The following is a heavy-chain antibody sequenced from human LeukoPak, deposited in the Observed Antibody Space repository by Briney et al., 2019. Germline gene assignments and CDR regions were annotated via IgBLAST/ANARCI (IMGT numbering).Heavy chain of an antibody. D-gene: IGHD5-18*01. CDR1: AFTFRTYA. Sequence: GGSLRLSCAASAFTFRTYAMIWVRQAPGKGLEWVSTVSGSGGSTYYADSVKGRFTISRDNSNNTLYLQMNSLRAEDTAVYYCAKGAASRGYTYVANWGQGTLATVSS. J-gene: IGHJ4*02. V-gene: IGHV3-23*01. CDR2: VSGSGGST. CDR3: AKGAASRGYTYVAN.